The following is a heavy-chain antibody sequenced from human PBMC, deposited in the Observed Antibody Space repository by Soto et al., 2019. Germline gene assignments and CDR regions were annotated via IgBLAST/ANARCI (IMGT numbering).Heavy chain of an antibody. CDR1: GYTFTSYY. Sequence: ASVKVSCKASGYTFTSYYMHWVRQAPGQGLEWMGIINPSGGSTSYAQKFQGRVTMTRDTSTSTVYMEPSSLRSEDTAVYYCASVLAPERTSYWYFDLWGRGTLVTVSS. V-gene: IGHV1-46*03. J-gene: IGHJ2*01. CDR2: INPSGGST. CDR3: ASVLAPERTSYWYFDL.